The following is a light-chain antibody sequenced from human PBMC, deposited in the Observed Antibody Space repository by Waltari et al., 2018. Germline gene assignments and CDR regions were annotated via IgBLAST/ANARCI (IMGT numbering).Light chain of an antibody. V-gene: IGKV3-15*01. CDR1: QSVNSN. J-gene: IGKJ2*03. Sequence: EIVLTQSPATLSLSPGERATLSCRASQSVNSNLAWYQQKPGQTPRLLIYGSSSRATGIPDRFSGSGSGTDFTLIISSLEPEDFAVYYCQQYSDWPHSFGQGTKVEIE. CDR3: QQYSDWPHS. CDR2: GSS.